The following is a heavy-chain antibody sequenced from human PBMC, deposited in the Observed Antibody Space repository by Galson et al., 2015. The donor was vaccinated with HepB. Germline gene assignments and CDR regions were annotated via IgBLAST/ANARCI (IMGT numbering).Heavy chain of an antibody. J-gene: IGHJ4*02. CDR2: ISPNFGTT. V-gene: IGHV1-69*05. Sequence: SVKVSCKASGDTFSSYAISWVRQAPGQGLEWMGGISPNFGTTNYAQKFQGRVTITTDASTSTAYMELSSLRSEDTAVYYCARLTYTRESDHWGRGTLVTVSS. D-gene: IGHD3-10*01. CDR1: GDTFSSYA. CDR3: ARLTYTRESDH.